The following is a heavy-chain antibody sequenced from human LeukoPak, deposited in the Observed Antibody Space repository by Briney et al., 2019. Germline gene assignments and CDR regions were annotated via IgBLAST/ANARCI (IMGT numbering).Heavy chain of an antibody. D-gene: IGHD1-14*01. CDR1: LDSTTSNF. Sequence: SETLSLTCTVSLDSTTSNFWSWVRQPPGKGLEWIGEIHRSGSPNYNPSLQSRVTISIDRSRSQIALELSSVTAADTAVYYCAREILGGFNPGAYWGQGTLVTVSS. J-gene: IGHJ4*02. V-gene: IGHV4-4*02. CDR2: IHRSGSP. CDR3: AREILGGFNPGAY.